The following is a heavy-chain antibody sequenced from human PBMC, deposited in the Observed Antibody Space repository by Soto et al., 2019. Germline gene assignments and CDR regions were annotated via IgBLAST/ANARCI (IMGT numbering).Heavy chain of an antibody. CDR1: GFTFHDHA. CDR3: AKGGAYGSGTFDF. CDR2: ISWNSGTI. Sequence: DVQLVESGGDLVQPGRSLRLSCEASGFTFHDHAMHWVRHAPGKGLEWVSGISWNSGTIDYADSVRGRFTISRDNAKSSLYLQINSLRPEDTALYYCAKGGAYGSGTFDFWGQGTLVTVSS. V-gene: IGHV3-9*01. J-gene: IGHJ4*02. D-gene: IGHD3-10*01.